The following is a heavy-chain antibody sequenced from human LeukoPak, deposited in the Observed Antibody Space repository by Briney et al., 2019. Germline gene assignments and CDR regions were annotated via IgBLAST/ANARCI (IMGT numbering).Heavy chain of an antibody. D-gene: IGHD1-26*01. Sequence: GGSLRLSCVASGVTLSNYAMSWVRQAPGKGPEWVSAISGSGGDTYYADSVKGRFTISRDNSKNTLYPQMNSLRAEDTAVYYCAKKGATTGDFDYWGQGTLVTVSS. CDR3: AKKGATTGDFDY. J-gene: IGHJ4*02. CDR1: GVTLSNYA. V-gene: IGHV3-23*01. CDR2: ISGSGGDT.